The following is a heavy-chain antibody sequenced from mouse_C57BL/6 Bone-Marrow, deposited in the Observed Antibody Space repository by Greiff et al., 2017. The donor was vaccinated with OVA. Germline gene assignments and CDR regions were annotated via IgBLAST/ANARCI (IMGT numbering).Heavy chain of an antibody. CDR2: INPNNGGT. D-gene: IGHD1-1*01. CDR3: AREYYGSSGYFDV. J-gene: IGHJ1*03. CDR1: GYTFTDYY. V-gene: IGHV1-26*01. Sequence: VQLQQSGPEMVKPGASVKISCKASGYTFTDYYMNWVKQSHGKSLEWIGDINPNNGGTSYNLKFKGKATLTVDKSSSTTYMELRSLTSEDSAVYYCAREYYGSSGYFDVWGTGTPVTVSA.